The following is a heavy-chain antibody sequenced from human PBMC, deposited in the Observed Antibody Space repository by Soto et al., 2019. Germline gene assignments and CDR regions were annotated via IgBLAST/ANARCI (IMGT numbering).Heavy chain of an antibody. CDR2: ISSSSSYI. V-gene: IGHV3-21*01. J-gene: IGHJ4*02. CDR1: GFTFSSYS. D-gene: IGHD6-13*01. CDR3: AKSRPAAAPFDY. Sequence: PGGSLRLSCAASGFTFSSYSMNWVRQAPGKGLEWVSSISSSSSYIYYADSVKGRFTISRENAKNSLYLQMNSLRAEDTAVYYCAKSRPAAAPFDYWGQGTIVTV.